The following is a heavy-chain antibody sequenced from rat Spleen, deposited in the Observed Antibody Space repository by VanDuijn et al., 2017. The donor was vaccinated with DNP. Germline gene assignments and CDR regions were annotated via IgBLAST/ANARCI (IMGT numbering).Heavy chain of an antibody. CDR2: ISYDDSST. Sequence: EVQLVESGGGLVQPGRSLKLSCIASGFTFSGYNMAWVRQAPKKGLEWVATISYDDSSTYYRDSVKGRFTISRDNAKNTLYLQMNSLRSEDTATYYCTSNPHVRTAAPFDYWGQGVMVTVSS. D-gene: IGHD3-8*01. J-gene: IGHJ2*01. CDR1: GFTFSGYN. CDR3: TSNPHVRTAAPFDY. V-gene: IGHV5-7*01.